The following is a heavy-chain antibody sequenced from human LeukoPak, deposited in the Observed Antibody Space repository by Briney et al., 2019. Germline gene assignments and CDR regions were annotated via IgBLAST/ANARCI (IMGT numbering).Heavy chain of an antibody. V-gene: IGHV1-8*01. Sequence: GASVKVSCKASGYTFTSYDINWVRRATGQGLEWMGWMNPNSGNTGYAQKSQGRVTMTRNTSISTAYMELSSLRSEDTAVYYCARGKGEWAWAWGIAAAGTGRYYYMDVWGKGTTVTISS. D-gene: IGHD6-13*01. CDR3: ARGKGEWAWAWGIAAAGTGRYYYMDV. CDR2: MNPNSGNT. J-gene: IGHJ6*03. CDR1: GYTFTSYD.